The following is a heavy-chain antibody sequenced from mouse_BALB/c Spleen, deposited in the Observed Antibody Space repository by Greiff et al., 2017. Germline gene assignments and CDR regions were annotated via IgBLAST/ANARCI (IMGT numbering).Heavy chain of an antibody. D-gene: IGHD2-1*01. Sequence: DVKLVESGGGLVKLGGSLKLSCAASGFTFSSYYMSWVRQTPEKRLELVAAINSNGGSTYYPDTVKGRFTISRDNAKNTLYLQMSSLKSEDTALYYCARREYGNYPYAMDYWGQGTSVTVSS. CDR2: INSNGGST. CDR1: GFTFSSYY. V-gene: IGHV5-6-2*01. J-gene: IGHJ4*01. CDR3: ARREYGNYPYAMDY.